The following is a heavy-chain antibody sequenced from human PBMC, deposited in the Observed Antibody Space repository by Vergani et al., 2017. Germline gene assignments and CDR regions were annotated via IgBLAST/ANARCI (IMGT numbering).Heavy chain of an antibody. CDR2: LSASDLRT. D-gene: IGHD6-19*01. V-gene: IGHV3-23*01. J-gene: IGHJ3*02. CDR3: AKVGRSEVAGTFGAFDI. Sequence: EVQLLESGGDLVQPGGSLRLSCAASGFTFSYVSMSWVRQAPGKGLEWVSTLSASDLRTHYADSLKGRFTISRDISKNTLFLHMNSLRPEDTAVYYCAKVGRSEVAGTFGAFDIWGQGTMVTVSS. CDR1: GFTFSYVS.